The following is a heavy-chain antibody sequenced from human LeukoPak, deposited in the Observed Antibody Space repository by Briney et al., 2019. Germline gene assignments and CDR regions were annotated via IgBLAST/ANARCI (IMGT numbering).Heavy chain of an antibody. CDR3: ARGYTRGFDP. D-gene: IGHD2-2*01. J-gene: IGHJ5*02. V-gene: IGHV4-59*01. Sequence: NPSEALSLTCTVYCGSISNYYWSWVRQPPGKGLGWIGYIYYTGSTNYHPSLKSRVTISVDTSKNQFSLKRSSVTAADTALYDCARGYTRGFDPWGQGTLVAVSS. CDR2: IYYTGST. CDR1: CGSISNYY.